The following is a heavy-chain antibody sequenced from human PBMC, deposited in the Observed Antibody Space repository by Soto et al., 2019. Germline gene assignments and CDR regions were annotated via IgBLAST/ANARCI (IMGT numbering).Heavy chain of an antibody. D-gene: IGHD2-2*01. Sequence: ASVKVSCKASGYTFTSYGISWVRQAPGQGLEWMGWISAYNGNTNYAQKLQGRVTMTTDTSTSTAYMELRSLRSAGTAVYYCARDPCSSISYYFDYWGQGTLVTVSS. CDR1: GYTFTSYG. CDR3: ARDPCSSISYYFDY. V-gene: IGHV1-18*01. CDR2: ISAYNGNT. J-gene: IGHJ4*02.